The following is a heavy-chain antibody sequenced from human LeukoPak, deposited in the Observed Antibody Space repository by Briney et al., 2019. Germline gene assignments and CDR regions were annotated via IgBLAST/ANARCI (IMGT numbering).Heavy chain of an antibody. Sequence: GGSLRLSCAASGFTFSSYWVSWVRQAPGKGLEWVANIKQDGSEKYYVDSVKGRFTISRDNAKNSLYLQMNSLRAEDTAVYYCAVNYYDSSGYYLMDVWSQGTTVTVSS. D-gene: IGHD3-22*01. CDR1: GFTFSSYW. V-gene: IGHV3-7*03. CDR3: AVNYYDSSGYYLMDV. CDR2: IKQDGSEK. J-gene: IGHJ6*02.